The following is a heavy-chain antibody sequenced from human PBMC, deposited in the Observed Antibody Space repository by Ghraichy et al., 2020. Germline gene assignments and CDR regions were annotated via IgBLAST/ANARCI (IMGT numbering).Heavy chain of an antibody. J-gene: IGHJ6*02. CDR2: IITIFGTA. Sequence: SVKVSCKASGGTFSSYAISWVRQAPGQGLEWMGGIITIFGTANYAQKFQGRVTITADKSTSTAYMELSSLRSEDTAVYYCARDTALGGFLEWLQLKGIGVTGMDVWGQGTTVTVSS. D-gene: IGHD3-3*01. CDR3: ARDTALGGFLEWLQLKGIGVTGMDV. V-gene: IGHV1-69*06. CDR1: GGTFSSYA.